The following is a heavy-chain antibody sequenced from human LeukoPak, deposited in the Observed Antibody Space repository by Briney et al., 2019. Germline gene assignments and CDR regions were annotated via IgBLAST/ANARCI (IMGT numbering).Heavy chain of an antibody. Sequence: GGSLRLSCAASGFTFSSYWMHWVRQAPGKGLVWVANIKHDGSEKYYVDSVTGRYTISREKAKNSLYLQMNSLRAEDTAVYYCARWGYYSPDYWGQGTLVTVSS. CDR1: GFTFSSYW. CDR3: ARWGYYSPDY. CDR2: IKHDGSEK. D-gene: IGHD3-22*01. V-gene: IGHV3-7*01. J-gene: IGHJ4*02.